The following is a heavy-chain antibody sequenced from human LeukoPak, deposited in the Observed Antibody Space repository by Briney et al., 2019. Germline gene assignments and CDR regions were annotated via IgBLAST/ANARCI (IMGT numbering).Heavy chain of an antibody. V-gene: IGHV7-4-1*02. CDR2: ININTGNP. Sequence: ASVKVSCRASGYIFTTFGMNWVRQAPGQGLEWMGWININTGNPTYAQGFTGRFVFSVDTSVSTAYLQISSLEADDTAFYYCARVGRGSASDFDYWGQGTLVTVSS. CDR1: GYIFTTFG. D-gene: IGHD6-6*01. CDR3: ARVGRGSASDFDY. J-gene: IGHJ4*02.